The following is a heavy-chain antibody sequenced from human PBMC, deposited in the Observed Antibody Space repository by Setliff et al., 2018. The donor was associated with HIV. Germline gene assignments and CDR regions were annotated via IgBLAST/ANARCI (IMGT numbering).Heavy chain of an antibody. CDR1: GFTFSSYW. D-gene: IGHD3-22*01. V-gene: IGHV3-74*01. CDR3: ARVRDSTGYTASDV. J-gene: IGHJ6*02. CDR2: INTDGSST. Sequence: GGSLRLSCAASGFTFSSYWIHWVRQAPGEGLLWVSRINTDGSSTNYADSVKGRFTVSRDNAKNSVYLQMNSLRAEDTAFYYCARVRDSTGYTASDVWGQGTTVTVSS.